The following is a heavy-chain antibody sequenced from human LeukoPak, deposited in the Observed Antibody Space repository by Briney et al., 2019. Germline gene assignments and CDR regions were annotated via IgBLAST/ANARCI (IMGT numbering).Heavy chain of an antibody. V-gene: IGHV3-21*01. CDR1: GFTFSSYS. CDR3: GRKHYYGSGSYYTFDY. D-gene: IGHD3-10*01. Sequence: PGGSLRLFCAASGFTFSSYSMNWVRQAPGKGLEWVSSISSSSSYIYYADSVKGRFTISRDNAKNSLYLQMNSLRAEDTAVHYCGRKHYYGSGSYYTFDYWGQGTLVTVSS. J-gene: IGHJ4*02. CDR2: ISSSSSYI.